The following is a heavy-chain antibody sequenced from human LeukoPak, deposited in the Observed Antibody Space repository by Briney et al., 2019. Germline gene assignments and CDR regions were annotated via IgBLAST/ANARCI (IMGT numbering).Heavy chain of an antibody. D-gene: IGHD5-18*01. CDR3: ASYSYVPRYYYYGMDV. CDR2: ISAYNGNT. V-gene: IGHV1-18*01. Sequence: ASVKVSCKASGYTFTSFGISWVRQAPGQGLEWMGWISAYNGNTNSVQKFQGRVTMTTDISTNTAYMELRSLRSDDTAVYYCASYSYVPRYYYYGMDVWGQGTTVTVSS. J-gene: IGHJ6*02. CDR1: GYTFTSFG.